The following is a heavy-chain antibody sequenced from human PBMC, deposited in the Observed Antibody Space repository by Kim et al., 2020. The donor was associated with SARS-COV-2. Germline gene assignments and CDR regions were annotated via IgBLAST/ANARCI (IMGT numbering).Heavy chain of an antibody. CDR2: INTNTGNP. CDR1: GYTFTSYA. CDR3: ARDMDSYGYYYYYGMDV. V-gene: IGHV7-4-1*02. J-gene: IGHJ6*02. Sequence: ASVKVSCKAXGYTFTSYAMNWVRQAPGQGLEWMGWINTNTGNPTYAQGFTGRFVFSLDTSVSTAYLQISILKAEDTAVYYCARDMDSYGYYYYYGMDVWGQGTTVTVSS. D-gene: IGHD5-18*01.